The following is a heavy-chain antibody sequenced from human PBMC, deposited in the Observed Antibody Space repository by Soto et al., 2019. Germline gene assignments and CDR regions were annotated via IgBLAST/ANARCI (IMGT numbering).Heavy chain of an antibody. J-gene: IGHJ5*02. CDR3: AGDGVRNGAYNGWLDP. CDR2: IKQDGREK. Sequence: DVQLVESGGDLVQPGGSLRLSCAASGFSFSSYWMTWVRQAPGKGLEWVANIKQDGREKYYVASVKGRFTISRDNGKNLLFLQMDSLTPDDTAVYYCAGDGVRNGAYNGWLDPWGQGTLDTVSS. CDR1: GFSFSSYW. V-gene: IGHV3-7*03. D-gene: IGHD3-16*01.